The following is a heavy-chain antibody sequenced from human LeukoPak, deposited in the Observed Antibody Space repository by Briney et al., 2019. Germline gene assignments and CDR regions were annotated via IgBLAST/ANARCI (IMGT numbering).Heavy chain of an antibody. J-gene: IGHJ5*02. CDR3: ARESGYVSSQVWFEP. D-gene: IGHD6-13*01. CDR1: RGSISTYD. V-gene: IGHV4-59*01. CDR2: MNSRGGN. Sequence: PSETLSLTCTVSRGSISTYDWTWIRQSPGKGLKRIGYMNSRGGNMYNPSLKSRATISVDTSKNQFSLKLTSVTAADTAVYYCARESGYVSSQVWFEPWGQGTLVTVSS.